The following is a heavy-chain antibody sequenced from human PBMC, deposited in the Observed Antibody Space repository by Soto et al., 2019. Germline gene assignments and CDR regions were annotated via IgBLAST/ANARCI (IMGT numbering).Heavy chain of an antibody. CDR2: VSASGLNT. V-gene: IGHV3-23*01. CDR3: AKDLWEGQWLVMASPPVPGY. D-gene: IGHD6-19*01. J-gene: IGHJ4*02. CDR1: GFTFSSYS. Sequence: GGSLRLSCAASGFTFSSYSMNWVRQAPGKGLEWVSGVSASGLNTDYADPVKGRFYISRDNSKNTLYLQMNSLRAEDTAVYYCAKDLWEGQWLVMASPPVPGYWGQGTLVTVSS.